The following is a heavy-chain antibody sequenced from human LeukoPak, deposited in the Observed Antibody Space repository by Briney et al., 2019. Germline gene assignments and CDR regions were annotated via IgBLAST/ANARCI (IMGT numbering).Heavy chain of an antibody. CDR2: MNPNSGNT. CDR3: ARALGYCSSTSCYPYWFDP. J-gene: IGHJ5*02. V-gene: IGHV1-8*01. Sequence: ASVKVSCKASGYTFTSYDINWVRQATGQGLEWMGWMNPNSGNTGYAQKFQGRVTMTRNTSISTAYMELSSLRSEDTAVYYCARALGYCSSTSCYPYWFDPWGQGTLVTVAS. D-gene: IGHD2-2*01. CDR1: GYTFTSYD.